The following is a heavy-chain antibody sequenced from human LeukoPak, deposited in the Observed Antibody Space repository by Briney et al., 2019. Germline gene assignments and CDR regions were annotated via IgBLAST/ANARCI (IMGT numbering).Heavy chain of an antibody. Sequence: ASVTASCKASGYIFTNSYMHWVRQAPGQGLEWMGIINPSGGSTSYAQKFQGRVTMTRDMSTSTVYMELSSLRSEDTAVYYCARSAVAGTGAPLYYYYYMDVWGKGTTVTVSS. CDR1: GYIFTNSY. J-gene: IGHJ6*03. CDR3: ARSAVAGTGAPLYYYYYMDV. CDR2: INPSGGST. D-gene: IGHD6-19*01. V-gene: IGHV1-46*01.